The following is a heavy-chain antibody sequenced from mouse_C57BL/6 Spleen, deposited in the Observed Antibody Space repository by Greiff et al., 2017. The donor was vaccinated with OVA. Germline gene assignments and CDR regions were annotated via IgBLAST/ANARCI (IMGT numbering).Heavy chain of an antibody. CDR1: GYTFTSYW. CDR3: ARKMGNAMDY. J-gene: IGHJ4*01. D-gene: IGHD2-3*01. V-gene: IGHV1-64*01. Sequence: QVQLQQSGAELVKPGASVKLSCKASGYTFTSYWMHWVKQRPGQGLEWIGMIHPNSGSTNYNEKFKSKATLTVDKSSSTAYMQLSSLTSEDSAVYYCARKMGNAMDYWGQGTSVTVSS. CDR2: IHPNSGST.